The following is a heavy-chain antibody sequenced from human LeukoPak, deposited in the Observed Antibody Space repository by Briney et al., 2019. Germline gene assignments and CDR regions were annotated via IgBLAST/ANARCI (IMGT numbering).Heavy chain of an antibody. CDR2: IYYSGST. CDR3: ASIFLGYCSGGSSYSDKDYYYYGMDV. CDR1: GGSISSSSYY. J-gene: IGHJ6*02. D-gene: IGHD2-15*01. V-gene: IGHV4-39*01. Sequence: SETLSLTCTVSGGSISSSSYYWGWIRQPPGKGLEWIGSIYYSGSTYYNPSLKSRVTISVDTSKNQFSLKLSSVTAADTAVYYCASIFLGYCSGGSSYSDKDYYYYGMDVWGQGTTVTVSS.